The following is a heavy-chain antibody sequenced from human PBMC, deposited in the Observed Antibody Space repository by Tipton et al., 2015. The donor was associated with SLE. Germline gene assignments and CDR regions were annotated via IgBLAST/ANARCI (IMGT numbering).Heavy chain of an antibody. D-gene: IGHD1-26*01. V-gene: IGHV4-59*12. CDR1: GGSISSYY. J-gene: IGHJ2*01. Sequence: TLSLTCTVSGGSISSYYWSWIRQPPGKGLEWIGYIYYSGSTNYNPSLKSQVTMSVDTSKNQFSLKLSSVTAADTAVYYCARSPIGGSSLPRYFDLWGRGTLVTVSS. CDR2: IYYSGST. CDR3: ARSPIGGSSLPRYFDL.